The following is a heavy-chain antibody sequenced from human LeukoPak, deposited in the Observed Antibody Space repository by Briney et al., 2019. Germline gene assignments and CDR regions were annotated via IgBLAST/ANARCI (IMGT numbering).Heavy chain of an antibody. CDR1: GFTFSSYA. V-gene: IGHV3-30*04. CDR2: ISYDGSNK. D-gene: IGHD6-13*01. CDR3: AKDHQSSSSWYKVWYYYYHMDV. Sequence: GRSLRLSCAASGFTFSSYAMHWVRQAPGKGLEWVAVISYDGSNKKYADSVKGRFTISRDNSKNTLYLQMNSLRAEDTAVYYCAKDHQSSSSWYKVWYYYYHMDVWGKGTTVTISS. J-gene: IGHJ6*03.